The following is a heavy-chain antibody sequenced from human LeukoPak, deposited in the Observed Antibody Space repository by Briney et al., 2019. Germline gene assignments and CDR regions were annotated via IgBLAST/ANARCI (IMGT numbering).Heavy chain of an antibody. CDR1: GFTFSGSA. CDR2: IRSKANSYAT. CDR3: TRMGFMGGVVVPAAQDAFDI. J-gene: IGHJ3*02. V-gene: IGHV3-73*01. Sequence: QPGGSLKLSCAASGFTFSGSAMHWVRQASGKGLEWVGRIRSKANSYATAYAASVKGRFTISRDDSKNTAYLQMNSLKTEDTAVYYCTRMGFMGGVVVPAAQDAFDIWGQGTMVTVSS. D-gene: IGHD2-2*01.